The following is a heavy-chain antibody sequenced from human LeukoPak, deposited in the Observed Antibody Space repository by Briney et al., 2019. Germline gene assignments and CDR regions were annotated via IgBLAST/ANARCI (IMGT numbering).Heavy chain of an antibody. J-gene: IGHJ4*02. Sequence: GGSLRLSCAASGFTFSSYSMNWVRQAPGKGLEWVSSISSSSSYIYYADSVKGRFTISRDNAKNSLYLQMNSLRAEDTAVYYCARDLWNGDYYDSIHPPYFDYWGQGTLVTVSS. CDR1: GFTFSSYS. V-gene: IGHV3-21*01. D-gene: IGHD3-22*01. CDR2: ISSSSSYI. CDR3: ARDLWNGDYYDSIHPPYFDY.